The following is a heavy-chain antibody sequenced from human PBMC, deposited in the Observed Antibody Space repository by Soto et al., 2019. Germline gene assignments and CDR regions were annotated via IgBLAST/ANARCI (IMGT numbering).Heavy chain of an antibody. CDR1: GGTFSSYA. V-gene: IGHV1-69*06. D-gene: IGHD2-2*01. CDR2: IIPIFGTA. J-gene: IGHJ6*01. Sequence: SVKVSCKASGGTFSSYAISWVRQAPGQGLEWMGGIIPIFGTANYAQKFQGRVTITADKSTSTAYMELSSLRSEDTAVYYCARIGCKVPAAQWCAADYYYYYGMDVWGQGTTVTVSS. CDR3: ARIGCKVPAAQWCAADYYYYYGMDV.